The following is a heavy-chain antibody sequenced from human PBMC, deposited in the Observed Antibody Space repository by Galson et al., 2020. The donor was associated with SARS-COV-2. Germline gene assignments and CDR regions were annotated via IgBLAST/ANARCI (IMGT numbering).Heavy chain of an antibody. CDR2: IYYSGST. Sequence: SETLSLTCTVSGGSISSGGYYWSWIRQHPGKGLEWIGYIYYSGSTYYNTSLKSRVTISVDTSKNQFSLKLSSVTAADTAVYYCARARMIVVGVDAFDIWGQGTMVTVSS. CDR1: GGSISSGGYY. J-gene: IGHJ3*02. CDR3: ARARMIVVGVDAFDI. V-gene: IGHV4-31*03. D-gene: IGHD3-22*01.